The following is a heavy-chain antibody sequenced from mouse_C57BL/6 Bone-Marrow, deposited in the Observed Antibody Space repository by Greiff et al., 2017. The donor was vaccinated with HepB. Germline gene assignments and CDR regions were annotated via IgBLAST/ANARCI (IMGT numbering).Heavy chain of an antibody. CDR2: ICDGGSYT. D-gene: IGHD2-4*01. Sequence: EVQRVESGGGLVKPGGSLKLSCAASGFTFSSYAMSWVRQTPEKRLEWVATICDGGSYTYYPDNVKGRFTISRDNAKNNLYLQMSHLKSEDTAMYYCARDYDYDDAMDYWGQGTSVTVSS. CDR3: ARDYDYDDAMDY. J-gene: IGHJ4*01. V-gene: IGHV5-4*01. CDR1: GFTFSSYA.